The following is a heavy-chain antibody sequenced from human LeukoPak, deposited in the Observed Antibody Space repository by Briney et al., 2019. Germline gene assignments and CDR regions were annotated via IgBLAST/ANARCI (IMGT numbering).Heavy chain of an antibody. CDR2: INHSGST. V-gene: IGHV4-34*01. CDR1: GGSFSGYY. Sequence: SETLSLTCAVYGGSFSGYYWSWIRQPPGKGLEWMGEINHSGSTNYNPSLKSRVTISVDTSKNQFSLKLSSVTAADTAVYYCASDSSGYPNWFDPWGQGTLVTVSS. J-gene: IGHJ5*02. D-gene: IGHD3-22*01. CDR3: ASDSSGYPNWFDP.